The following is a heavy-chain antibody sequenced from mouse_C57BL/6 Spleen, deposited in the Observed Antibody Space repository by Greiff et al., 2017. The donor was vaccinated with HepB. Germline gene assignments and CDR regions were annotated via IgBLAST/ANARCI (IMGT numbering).Heavy chain of an antibody. CDR3: ARGFPFAY. CDR1: GYTFTSYG. J-gene: IGHJ3*01. CDR2: IYPRSGNT. Sequence: LVESGAELARPGASVKLSCKASGYTFTSYGISWVKQRTGQGLEWIGEIYPRSGNTYYNEKFKGKATLTADKSSSTAYMELRSLTSEDSAVYFCARGFPFAYWGQGTLVTVSA. V-gene: IGHV1-81*01.